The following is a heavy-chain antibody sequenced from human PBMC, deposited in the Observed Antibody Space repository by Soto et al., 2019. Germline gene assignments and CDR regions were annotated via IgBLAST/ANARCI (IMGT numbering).Heavy chain of an antibody. CDR3: ARQGGQLVLGRDWFDP. Sequence: QVQLQESGPGLVKPSETLSLTCTVSGGSISSYYWSWIRQPPGKGLEWIGYIYYSGSTNYNPSLKSRVTISVDTSKNQFSLKLSSVTAADTAVYYCARQGGQLVLGRDWFDPWGQGTLVTVSS. CDR1: GGSISSYY. CDR2: IYYSGST. D-gene: IGHD6-6*01. J-gene: IGHJ5*02. V-gene: IGHV4-59*08.